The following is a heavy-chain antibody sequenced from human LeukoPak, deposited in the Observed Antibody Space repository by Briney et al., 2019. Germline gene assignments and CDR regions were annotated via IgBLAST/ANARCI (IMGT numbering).Heavy chain of an antibody. Sequence: GGSLGLSCAASGFTVSSTYLTWVRQAPGNGLEWLSVIYSGGYTYYADSVKGRFFISRDISENMVYLQMNSLSVEDTAVYFCARGRPAHYFDSWGPGTLVTVS. CDR3: ARGRPAHYFDS. D-gene: IGHD6-6*01. CDR2: IYSGGYT. V-gene: IGHV3-66*01. CDR1: GFTVSSTY. J-gene: IGHJ4*02.